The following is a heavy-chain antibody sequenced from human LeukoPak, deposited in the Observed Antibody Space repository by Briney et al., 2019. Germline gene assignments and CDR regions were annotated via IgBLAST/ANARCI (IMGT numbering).Heavy chain of an antibody. D-gene: IGHD3-10*01. Sequence: SETLSLTCPVSGGSISSSSYFWGWIRQPPGKGLEWIGSIYYSGSTYYNPSLKSRVTISVDTSKNQFSLKLSSVTAADTAVYYCARDRDYGSGSYDYWGQGSLVTVSS. J-gene: IGHJ4*02. CDR2: IYYSGST. CDR3: ARDRDYGSGSYDY. V-gene: IGHV4-39*07. CDR1: GGSISSSSYF.